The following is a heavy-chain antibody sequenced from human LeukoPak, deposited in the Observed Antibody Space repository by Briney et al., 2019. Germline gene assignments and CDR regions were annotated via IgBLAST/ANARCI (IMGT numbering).Heavy chain of an antibody. CDR2: TYYRFKWYN. Sequence: SQTLSLTCAISGDSVSSNSAAWNWIRQSPSRGLEWLGRTYYRFKWYNDYAVSVKSRITINPDTSKNQFSLQLNSVTPEDTAVYYCASGVAVAGRGSHPYYYYYGMDVWGQGTTVTVSS. J-gene: IGHJ6*02. CDR3: ASGVAVAGRGSHPYYYYYGMDV. V-gene: IGHV6-1*01. D-gene: IGHD6-19*01. CDR1: GDSVSSNSAA.